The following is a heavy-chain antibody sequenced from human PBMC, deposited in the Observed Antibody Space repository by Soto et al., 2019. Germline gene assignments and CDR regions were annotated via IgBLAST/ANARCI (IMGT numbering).Heavy chain of an antibody. Sequence: GGSLRLSCAASGFTFSSYAMHWVRQAPGKGLEWVAVISYDGSNKYYADSVKGRFTISRDNSKNTLYLQMNSLRAEDTAVYYCARVSMNEEMATMNFDYWGQGTLVTVSS. CDR3: ARVSMNEEMATMNFDY. CDR1: GFTFSSYA. D-gene: IGHD5-12*01. J-gene: IGHJ4*02. CDR2: ISYDGSNK. V-gene: IGHV3-30-3*01.